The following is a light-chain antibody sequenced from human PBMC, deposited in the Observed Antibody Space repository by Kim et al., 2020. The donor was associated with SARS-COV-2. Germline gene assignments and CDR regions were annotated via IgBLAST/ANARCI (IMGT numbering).Light chain of an antibody. J-gene: IGKJ5*01. V-gene: IGKV1-9*01. Sequence: IQLTQSPSSLSASVGDRVTITCRASQDIGGYLAWYQQKPGSAPKLLIYAASTLQSGVPSRFSGRGSGTEFTLTISSLQPEDLATYFCLQVNSFPLVNFGQGTRLEIK. CDR1: QDIGGY. CDR2: AAS. CDR3: LQVNSFPLVN.